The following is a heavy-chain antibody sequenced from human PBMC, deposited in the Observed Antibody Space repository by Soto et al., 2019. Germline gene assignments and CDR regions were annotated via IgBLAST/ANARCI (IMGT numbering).Heavy chain of an antibody. V-gene: IGHV1-69*01. CDR1: RVAFSKFI. J-gene: IGHJ6*02. CDR3: AKVRYSSPMGYYYGMDV. D-gene: IGHD2-2*01. Sequence: QAQLEQSGGEVKKPGSSVKVSCMASRVAFSKFIVTWVRQAPGVGLEWVGGIIPVFGTANYAQKFQGRVTITADESTSTSYMEVNNLRSEDTAVYYCAKVRYSSPMGYYYGMDVWGQGTTVTVSS. CDR2: IIPVFGTA.